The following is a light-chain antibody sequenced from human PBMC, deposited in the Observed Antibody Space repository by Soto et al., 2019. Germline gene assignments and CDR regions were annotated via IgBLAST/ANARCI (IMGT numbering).Light chain of an antibody. CDR2: KVS. V-gene: IGKV2-30*01. CDR3: MQGIRWPPFT. CDR1: QSLVYSDGNTY. J-gene: IGKJ5*01. Sequence: DVVMTQSPLSLPVTLGQPASISCRSSQSLVYSDGNTYLNWFQQRPGQSPRRLIYKVSNRDSGVPDRFSGSGSGTDFTLKISRVEAEDVGVYYCMQGIRWPPFTFGQGTRLEIK.